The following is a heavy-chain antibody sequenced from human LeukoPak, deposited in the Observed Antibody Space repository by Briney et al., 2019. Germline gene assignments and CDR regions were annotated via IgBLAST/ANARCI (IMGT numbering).Heavy chain of an antibody. CDR1: RFTFSSYG. CDR3: AKDQEGFPDYMDV. Sequence: GGSLRLSCAASRFTFSSYGMSWVRQAPGKGPEWVSAISGSGGSTYYADSVKGRFTVSRDNSKNTLYLQMNSLRAEDTAVYYRAKDQEGFPDYMDVWGKGTTVTISS. CDR2: ISGSGGST. J-gene: IGHJ6*03. V-gene: IGHV3-23*01.